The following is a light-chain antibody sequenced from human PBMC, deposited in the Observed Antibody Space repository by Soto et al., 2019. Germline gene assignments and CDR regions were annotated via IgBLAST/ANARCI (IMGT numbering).Light chain of an antibody. J-gene: IGKJ1*01. CDR2: GAS. V-gene: IGKV3-20*01. CDR1: QTVSRH. CDR3: QQHGSSPRT. Sequence: EIVLTQSPATLSLSPGERATLSCRASQTVSRHLAWYQQKPGQAPRLLIYGASSRATGIPDRFSASGSATDFTLTITRLEPEDCAVYYCQQHGSSPRTFGQGTKVEI.